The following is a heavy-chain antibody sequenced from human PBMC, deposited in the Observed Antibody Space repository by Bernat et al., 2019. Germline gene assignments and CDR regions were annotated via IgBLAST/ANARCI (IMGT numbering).Heavy chain of an antibody. V-gene: IGHV3-21*01. J-gene: IGHJ5*02. CDR3: ARPPLREVLEWSTLPWFDP. CDR2: ISSSSSYI. Sequence: EVQLVESGGGLIQPGGSLRLSCAASGFTFSSYSMNWVRQAPGKGLEWVSSISSSSSYIYYADSVKGRFTISRDNAKNSLYLQMNSLRAEDTAVYYCARPPLREVLEWSTLPWFDPWGQGTLVTVSS. CDR1: GFTFSSYS. D-gene: IGHD3-3*01.